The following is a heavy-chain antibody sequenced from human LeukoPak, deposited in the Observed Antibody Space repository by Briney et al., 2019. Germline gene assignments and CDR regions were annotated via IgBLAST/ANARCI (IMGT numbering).Heavy chain of an antibody. D-gene: IGHD3-10*01. J-gene: IGHJ4*02. CDR2: ISSNGGST. CDR1: GFTFSSYA. CDR3: VKDRERSYYGSGSAY. V-gene: IGHV3-64D*06. Sequence: GGSLRLSCSASGFTFSSYAMHWARQAPGKGLEYVSAISSNGGSTYYADSVKGRFTISRDNSKNTLYLQMSSLRAEDTAVYYCVKDRERSYYGSGSAYWGQGTLVTVSS.